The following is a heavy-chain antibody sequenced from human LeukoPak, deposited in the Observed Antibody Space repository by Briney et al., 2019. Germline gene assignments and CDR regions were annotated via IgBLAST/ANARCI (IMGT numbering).Heavy chain of an antibody. Sequence: PSETLSLTCNVSGGSISSGSYYWSWIRQPAGKGLEWIGRIYTSGSTNYNPSLKSRVTRSVDTSKNQFSLKLSSVTAADTAVYYCARALDRTIAAAAWFDPWGQGTLVTVSS. CDR3: ARALDRTIAAAAWFDP. J-gene: IGHJ5*02. CDR1: GGSISSGSYY. V-gene: IGHV4-61*02. D-gene: IGHD6-13*01. CDR2: IYTSGST.